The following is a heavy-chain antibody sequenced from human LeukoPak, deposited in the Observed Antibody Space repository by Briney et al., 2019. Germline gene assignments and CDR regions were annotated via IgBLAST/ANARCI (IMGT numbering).Heavy chain of an antibody. CDR1: GGSISSGDYS. D-gene: IGHD2-8*01. CDR2: IYYSGST. CDR3: ARERASYCTTNWCGNWFDP. Sequence: SETLSLTCTVSGGSISSGDYSWNWIRQPPGKGLEWIGFIYYSGSTDYNPSLKSRVTISVDTSKNQFSLKLTSVTAADTAVYYCARERASYCTTNWCGNWFDPWGQGTLVTVSS. V-gene: IGHV4-30-4*08. J-gene: IGHJ5*02.